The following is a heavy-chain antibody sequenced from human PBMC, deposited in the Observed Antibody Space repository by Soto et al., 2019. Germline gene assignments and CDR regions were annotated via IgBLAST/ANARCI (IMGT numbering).Heavy chain of an antibody. D-gene: IGHD4-17*01. CDR3: ATNTVTKVDDY. Sequence: GGALRLSCAASVFTFSNFWMSWLRQAPGKGLEWVANRKQDGSEKNYVDSVKGRFIISRDNAKNSLALQMNSLRAEDTAVYYCATNTVTKVDDYWGQGTLVTVSS. J-gene: IGHJ4*02. CDR1: VFTFSNFW. CDR2: RKQDGSEK. V-gene: IGHV3-7*03.